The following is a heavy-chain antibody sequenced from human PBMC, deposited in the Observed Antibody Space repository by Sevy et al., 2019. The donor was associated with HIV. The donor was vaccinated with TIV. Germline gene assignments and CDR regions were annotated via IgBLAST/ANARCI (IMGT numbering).Heavy chain of an antibody. V-gene: IGHV3-49*03. CDR3: SRVQGTISPYNYFGMDV. Sequence: GVLRLSCTASGFTFGDYAMSWLRQAPGKGLGWVGFIKSKTYGGTTEDAASVKGRFTISRDDSKSIAYLQMNSLKTEETALYYCSRVQGTISPYNYFGMDVWGQGTTVTVSS. J-gene: IGHJ6*02. CDR1: GFTFGDYA. D-gene: IGHD3-3*01. CDR2: IKSKTYGGTT.